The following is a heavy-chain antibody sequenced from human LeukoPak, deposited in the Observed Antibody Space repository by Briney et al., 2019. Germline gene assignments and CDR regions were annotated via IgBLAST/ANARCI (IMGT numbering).Heavy chain of an antibody. Sequence: ASVKVSCKASGYTFTSYGISWVRQAPGQGLDWMGWISAYNGNTNYAQKLQGRVTMTTDTSTSTAYMELRSLRSDDTAVYYCARGGAAAGATYYYYYYYMDVWGKGTTVTVSS. CDR1: GYTFTSYG. D-gene: IGHD6-13*01. V-gene: IGHV1-18*01. CDR2: ISAYNGNT. J-gene: IGHJ6*03. CDR3: ARGGAAAGATYYYYYYYMDV.